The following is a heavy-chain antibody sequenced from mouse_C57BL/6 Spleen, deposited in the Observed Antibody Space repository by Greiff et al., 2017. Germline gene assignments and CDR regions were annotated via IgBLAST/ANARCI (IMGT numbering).Heavy chain of an antibody. V-gene: IGHV2-2*01. J-gene: IGHJ1*03. CDR1: GFSLTSYG. CDR3: AVSNYGWYFDV. D-gene: IGHD2-5*01. Sequence: VKVEESGPGLVQPSQSLSITCTVSGFSLTSYGVHWVRQSPGKGLEWLGVIWSGGSTDYNAAFISRLSISKDNSKSQVFFKMNSLQADDTAIYYCAVSNYGWYFDVWGTGTTVTVSS. CDR2: IWSGGST.